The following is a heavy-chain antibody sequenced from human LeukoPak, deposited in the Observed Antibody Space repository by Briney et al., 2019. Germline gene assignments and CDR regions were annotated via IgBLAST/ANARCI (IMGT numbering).Heavy chain of an antibody. CDR2: IYYSGST. Sequence: PLETLSLTCTVSGGSVSSGGYYWSRIRQHPGKGLEWIGYIYYSGSTYYNPSLKSRVTISVDTSKNQFSLKLSSVTAADTAEYYCTREEQQLGLDYWGQGTLVTVSS. J-gene: IGHJ4*02. CDR3: TREEQQLGLDY. CDR1: GGSVSSGGYY. V-gene: IGHV4-31*03. D-gene: IGHD6-13*01.